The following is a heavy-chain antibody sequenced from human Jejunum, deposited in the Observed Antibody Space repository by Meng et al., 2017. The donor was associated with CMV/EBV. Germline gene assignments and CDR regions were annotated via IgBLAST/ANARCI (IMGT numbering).Heavy chain of an antibody. CDR2: INGVNGRT. V-gene: IGHV1-3*01. CDR1: GYSFTKHI. D-gene: IGHD3-10*01. CDR3: ARDRVPSPSYGSGQLDS. Sequence: QVHLVQGGAEVQKPGAPVKACCTAAGYSFTKHIIHWVRQAPGHRPEWMGWINGVNGRTQYGQSFLHRVTITMYTSANTTHMHLSILTSEDTAVYFCARDRVPSPSYGSGQLDSWGQGTLVTVSS. J-gene: IGHJ4*02.